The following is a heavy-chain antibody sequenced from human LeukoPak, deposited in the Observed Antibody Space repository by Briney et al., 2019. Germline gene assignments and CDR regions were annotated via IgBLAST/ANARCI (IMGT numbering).Heavy chain of an antibody. Sequence: GGSLRLSCAASGLTVSTNYMSWVRQAPGKGLEWVSVLHSGGNAYYADSVKGTFTISRDNSKNTLYLQMNSLRAEDTAVYYCARGQYTSDWYYFDYWGQGTLVTVSS. D-gene: IGHD6-19*01. J-gene: IGHJ4*02. CDR3: ARGQYTSDWYYFDY. V-gene: IGHV3-66*01. CDR2: LHSGGNA. CDR1: GLTVSTNY.